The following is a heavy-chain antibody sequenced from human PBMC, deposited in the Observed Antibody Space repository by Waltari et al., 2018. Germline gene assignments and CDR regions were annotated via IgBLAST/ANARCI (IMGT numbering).Heavy chain of an antibody. Sequence: EVQLVESGGGLIQPGGSLRLSCAASGFTVSSNYMSWVRQAPGKGLDWVSVINSGGDTHYADSVKGRFTISRHNSKNTVYLQMNTLRAEDTALYYCARDVTGYYYFDLWGRGTLVTVSS. CDR2: INSGGDT. V-gene: IGHV3-53*01. CDR3: ARDVTGYYYFDL. J-gene: IGHJ2*01. CDR1: GFTVSSNY.